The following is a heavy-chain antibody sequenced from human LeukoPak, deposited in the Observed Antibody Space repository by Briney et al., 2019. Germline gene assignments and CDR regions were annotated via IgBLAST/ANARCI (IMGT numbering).Heavy chain of an antibody. V-gene: IGHV4-39*01. Sequence: SETLSLTCTVSGGSISSSSNYWGWIRQPPGKGLEWIGSIYYSGSTYYNPSLKSRVTISVDTSKNQFSLKLSSVTAADTAVYYCARLGLGSSRDYWGQGTLVTVSS. J-gene: IGHJ4*02. D-gene: IGHD6-6*01. CDR1: GGSISSSSNY. CDR3: ARLGLGSSRDY. CDR2: IYYSGST.